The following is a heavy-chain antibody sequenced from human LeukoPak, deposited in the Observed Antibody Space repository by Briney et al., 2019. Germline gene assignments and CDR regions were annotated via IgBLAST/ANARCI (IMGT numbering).Heavy chain of an antibody. D-gene: IGHD1-1*01. CDR3: AKAPPYKKYFDY. J-gene: IGHJ4*02. CDR1: GGSVSSGSYH. V-gene: IGHV4-61*01. CDR2: IYYSGST. Sequence: SETLSLTCTVSGGSVSSGSYHWSWIRQPPGKGLEWIGYIYYSGSTNYNPSLRSRVTISVDTSKNQFSLKLSSVTAADTAVYYCAKAPPYKKYFDYWGQGTLVTVSS.